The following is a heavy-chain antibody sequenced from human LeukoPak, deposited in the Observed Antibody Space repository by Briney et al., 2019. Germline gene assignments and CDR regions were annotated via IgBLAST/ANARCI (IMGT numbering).Heavy chain of an antibody. CDR2: ISWNSGSI. V-gene: IGHV3-9*01. Sequence: GGSLRLSCAASGFTFDDYAMHWVRQAPGKGREWVSGISWNSGSIGYADSVKGRFTISRDNAKNSLYLQMNSLRAEDTALYYCAKEDYYYYGMDVWGQGTTVTVSS. J-gene: IGHJ6*02. CDR1: GFTFDDYA. CDR3: AKEDYYYYGMDV.